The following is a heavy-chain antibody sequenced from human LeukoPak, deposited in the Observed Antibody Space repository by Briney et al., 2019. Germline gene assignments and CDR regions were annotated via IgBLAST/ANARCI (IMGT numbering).Heavy chain of an antibody. Sequence: GGSLRLSCAASGFTFSNARMNWVRQAPGKGLEWVGRIKTKTDDGATDYSTPVKARFTISRDDSKTTLYLQMNGLKTEDTAIYYCTTYVGATAYWGQGTLVTVSS. D-gene: IGHD1-26*01. CDR1: GFTFSNAR. CDR3: TTYVGATAY. CDR2: IKTKTDDGAT. J-gene: IGHJ4*02. V-gene: IGHV3-15*01.